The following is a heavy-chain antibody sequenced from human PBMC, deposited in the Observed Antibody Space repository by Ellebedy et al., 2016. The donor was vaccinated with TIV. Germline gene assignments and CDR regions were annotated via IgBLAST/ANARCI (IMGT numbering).Heavy chain of an antibody. CDR3: ARASSGSSYWGYDY. D-gene: IGHD3-22*01. J-gene: IGHJ4*02. CDR2: RSYDGNHK. Sequence: GESLKISCAVSGFTITNYGLHCVRQDPGKGLEWVAVRSYDGNHKYYADSVKGRLTIYRDDSKNTLYLQMNNLRLEDTAVYFSARASSGSSYWGYDYWGQGTLVTASS. V-gene: IGHV3-30*03. CDR1: GFTITNYG.